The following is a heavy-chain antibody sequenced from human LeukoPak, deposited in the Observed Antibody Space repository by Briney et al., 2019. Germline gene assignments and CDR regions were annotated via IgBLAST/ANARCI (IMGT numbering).Heavy chain of an antibody. CDR1: GGSFSGYY. V-gene: IGHV4-34*01. J-gene: IGHJ4*02. Sequence: SETLSLTCAVYGGSFSGYYWSWIRQPPGKGLEWIGEINHSGSTNYNPSLKSRVTISVDTSKNQFSLKLSSVTAADTAVYYCAKGYGRGYSYGRYFDYWGQGTLVTVPS. CDR2: INHSGST. CDR3: AKGYGRGYSYGRYFDY. D-gene: IGHD5-18*01.